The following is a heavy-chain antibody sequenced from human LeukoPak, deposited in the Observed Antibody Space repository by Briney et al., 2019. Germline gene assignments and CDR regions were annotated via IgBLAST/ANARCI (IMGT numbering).Heavy chain of an antibody. J-gene: IGHJ5*02. CDR3: ARHGRLSLLSGP. D-gene: IGHD1-26*01. Sequence: ASVKVSCKASGYTFTSYAMHWVRQAPGQRLEWMGWINAGNGNTKYSQKFQGRVTITRDTSASTAYMELSSLRSEDTAVYYCARHGRLSLLSGPWGQGTLVTVSS. V-gene: IGHV1-3*01. CDR1: GYTFTSYA. CDR2: INAGNGNT.